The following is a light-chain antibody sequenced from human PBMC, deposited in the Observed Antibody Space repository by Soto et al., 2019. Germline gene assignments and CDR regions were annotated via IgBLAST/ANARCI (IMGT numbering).Light chain of an antibody. J-gene: IGLJ1*01. V-gene: IGLV2-14*03. CDR1: SSDVSYYNY. Sequence: QSALTQPASVSGSPGQSITISCTGTSSDVSYYNYVSWYQQHPGKAPKLMIYDVRNRPSGVSNRFSGSKSGNTASLTISGLQAEDEADYYCSSYTSSSTYVFGTGTQLTVL. CDR2: DVR. CDR3: SSYTSSSTYV.